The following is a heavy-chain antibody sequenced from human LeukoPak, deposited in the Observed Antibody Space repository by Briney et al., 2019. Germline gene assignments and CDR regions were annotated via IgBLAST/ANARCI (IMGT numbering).Heavy chain of an antibody. D-gene: IGHD6-19*01. CDR3: AKIRRERSDWYERAFDI. Sequence: GGSLRLSCVASGFTFGSYWMTWVRQAPGKGLEWVANIQEDGGEKYYVDSVRGRFTISRDNAKNSLFLQMNHLRGEDTAIDYCAKIRRERSDWYERAFDIWGQGTIDTVSS. CDR2: IQEDGGEK. J-gene: IGHJ3*02. CDR1: GFTFGSYW. V-gene: IGHV3-7*01.